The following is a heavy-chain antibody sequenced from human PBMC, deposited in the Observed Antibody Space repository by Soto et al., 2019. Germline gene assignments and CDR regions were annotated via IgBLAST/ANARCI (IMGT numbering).Heavy chain of an antibody. Sequence: QVQLVESGGGVVQPGRSLRLSCAASGFTFSSYAMHWVRQAPGKGLEWVAVISYDESNKYYADSVKGRFTISRDNSKNTLYLKMNSLRAEDTAVYYCARDRYETTVKGGLHYWGRGTLVTVSS. V-gene: IGHV3-30*03. CDR1: GFTFSSYA. CDR3: ARDRYETTVKGGLHY. D-gene: IGHD4-4*01. CDR2: ISYDESNK. J-gene: IGHJ4*02.